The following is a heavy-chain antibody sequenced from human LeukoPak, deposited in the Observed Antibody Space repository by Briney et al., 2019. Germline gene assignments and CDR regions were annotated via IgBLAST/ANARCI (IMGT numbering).Heavy chain of an antibody. CDR2: IIPIFGTA. V-gene: IGHV1-69*05. CDR3: ARDLSGGFDY. CDR1: GGTFSSYA. Sequence: SVKVSCKASGGTFSSYAISWVRQAPGQGLEWMGRIIPIFGTANYAQKFQGRVTITTDESTSTAYMELSSLRSDDTAVYYCARDLSGGFDYWGQGTLVTVSS. J-gene: IGHJ4*02. D-gene: IGHD1-26*01.